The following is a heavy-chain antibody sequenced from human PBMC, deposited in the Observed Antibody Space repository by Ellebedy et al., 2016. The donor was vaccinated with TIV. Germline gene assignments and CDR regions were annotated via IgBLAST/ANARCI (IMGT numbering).Heavy chain of an antibody. CDR2: FYYGGSA. J-gene: IGHJ5*02. V-gene: IGHV4-39*07. D-gene: IGHD1-20*01. Sequence: MPGGSLRLSCTVSGDSIDTSTYYWGWIRQPPGKGLEWIGSFYYGGSAYYNPPLKSRVIISLDTSKNQFSLNLSSVTAADTAVYYCARVFGLPGSFGWFDPWGQGRLVTVSS. CDR1: GDSIDTSTYY. CDR3: ARVFGLPGSFGWFDP.